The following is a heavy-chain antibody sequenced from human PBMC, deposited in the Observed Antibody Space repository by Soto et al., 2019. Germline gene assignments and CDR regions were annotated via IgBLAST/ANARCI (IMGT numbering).Heavy chain of an antibody. CDR3: ARLVYDTRLNYMYFDF. V-gene: IGHV4-4*02. J-gene: IGHJ4*02. D-gene: IGHD3-10*01. CDR2: IFHDGTA. CDR1: GVSISSGNW. Sequence: SETLSLTCAVSGVSISSGNWWTWVRQSPQRGLEYIGEIFHDGTANYYPSFERRVAISVDTSKNQFSLKLTSVTAADTAIYFCARLVYDTRLNYMYFDFWGQGTLVTVPS.